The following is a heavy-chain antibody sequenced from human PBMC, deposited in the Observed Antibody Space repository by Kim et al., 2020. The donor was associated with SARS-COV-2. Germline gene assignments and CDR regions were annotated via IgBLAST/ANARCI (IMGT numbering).Heavy chain of an antibody. D-gene: IGHD3-10*01. V-gene: IGHV4-4*02. J-gene: IGHJ5*02. Sequence: NPSRKRRVTIPVNKAKNQFSLKLSSVTAADTAVYYCASITMVQGVVWFDPWGQGTLVTVSS. CDR3: ASITMVQGVVWFDP.